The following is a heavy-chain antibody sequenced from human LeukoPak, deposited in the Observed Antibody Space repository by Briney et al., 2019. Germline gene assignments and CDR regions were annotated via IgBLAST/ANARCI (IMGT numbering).Heavy chain of an antibody. J-gene: IGHJ5*02. CDR2: IRYDGSNK. D-gene: IGHD5-18*01. CDR1: GFTFSSYG. CDR3: AKDLTNTAMVLVDP. V-gene: IGHV3-30*02. Sequence: GGSLRLSCAASGFTFSSYGMHWVRQAPGKGLEWVAFIRYDGSNKYYADSVKGRFTISRDNSKNTLYLQMNSLRAEGTAVYYCAKDLTNTAMVLVDPWGQGTLVTVSS.